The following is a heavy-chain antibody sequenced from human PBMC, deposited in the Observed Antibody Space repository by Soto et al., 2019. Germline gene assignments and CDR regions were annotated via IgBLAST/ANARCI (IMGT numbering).Heavy chain of an antibody. J-gene: IGHJ6*02. CDR1: GGTINSGDYF. CDR3: ARMMGGYSYAGYYYYYGMDV. D-gene: IGHD5-18*01. CDR2: IYYSGST. Sequence: SETLSLTCSVSGGTINSGDYFWSWIRQHPGKRLEWIGYIYYSGSTYYNPSLKSRVTISVDTSKNQFSLKLSSVTAADTAVYYCARMMGGYSYAGYYYYYGMDVWGQGTTVTVSS. V-gene: IGHV4-31*03.